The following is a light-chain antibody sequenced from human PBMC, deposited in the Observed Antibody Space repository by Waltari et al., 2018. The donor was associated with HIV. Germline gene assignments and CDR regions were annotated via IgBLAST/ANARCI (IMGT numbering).Light chain of an antibody. CDR1: QRVSSY. J-gene: IGKJ2*01. CDR2: DAS. V-gene: IGKV3-11*01. Sequence: DIVLTQSPATLSLSPGARAPLSCSASQRVSSYLAWYQQKPGQPPRLLIYDASNRATGMPARFSGSGSGTDFTLTISSLEPEDFAVYYCQQRRNWPPYTFGQGTKLEIK. CDR3: QQRRNWPPYT.